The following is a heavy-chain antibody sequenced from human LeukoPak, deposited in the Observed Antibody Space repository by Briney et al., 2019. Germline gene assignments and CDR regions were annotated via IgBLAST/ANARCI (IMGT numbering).Heavy chain of an antibody. CDR3: ANLLLEIAVGSGVHGRDV. V-gene: IGHV1-24*01. Sequence: ASVKVSCKVSGYTLTELSMHWVRQAPGKGLEWMGGFDPADGETIYAQKFQGRVSMTEDTSTDTAYMELSSLRSEDTAVYYCANLLLEIAVGSGVHGRDVWGQGATVTVSS. D-gene: IGHD2-2*01. CDR2: FDPADGET. CDR1: GYTLTELS. J-gene: IGHJ6*02.